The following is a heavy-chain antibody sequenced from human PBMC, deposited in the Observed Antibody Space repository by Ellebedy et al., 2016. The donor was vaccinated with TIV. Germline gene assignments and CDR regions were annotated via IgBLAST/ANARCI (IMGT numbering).Heavy chain of an antibody. Sequence: GESLKISCAASEFTFNDYYMSWIRQAPGKGLEWVSSISSSNIVHTNYADSVNGRFTISRDNAKNSLYLQMNSLRAEDTAVYYCARNVDSTTYSPADYWGQGTLVTVSS. CDR1: EFTFNDYY. CDR3: ARNVDSTTYSPADY. D-gene: IGHD2/OR15-2a*01. V-gene: IGHV3-11*06. J-gene: IGHJ4*02. CDR2: ISSSNIVHT.